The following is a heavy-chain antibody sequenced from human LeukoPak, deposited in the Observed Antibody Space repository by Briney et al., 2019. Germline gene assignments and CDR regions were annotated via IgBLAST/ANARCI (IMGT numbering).Heavy chain of an antibody. D-gene: IGHD2-15*01. CDR2: IDPNSGGT. CDR3: ARDCSGGSCFDP. J-gene: IGHJ5*02. V-gene: IGHV1-2*02. Sequence: ASVKVSCKASGYTFTGYYMHWVRQAPGQGLEWMGWIDPNSGGTNYAQKFQGRVTMTRDTSISTAYMELSRLRSDDTAVYYCARDCSGGSCFDPWGQGTLVTVSS. CDR1: GYTFTGYY.